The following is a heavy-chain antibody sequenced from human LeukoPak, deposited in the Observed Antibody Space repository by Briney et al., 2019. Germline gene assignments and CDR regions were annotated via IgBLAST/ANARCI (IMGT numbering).Heavy chain of an antibody. D-gene: IGHD3-3*01. CDR1: GFTFSTYT. Sequence: PGGSLRLSCAASGFTFSTYTMNWVRQAPGKGLEWVSSITSSSSYLYYADSVEGRFTISRDNSKNTLYLQMNSLRAEDTALYYCAKGGGPGFEGPYNWFDPWGQGTLVTVSS. CDR2: ITSSSSYL. V-gene: IGHV3-21*04. CDR3: AKGGGPGFEGPYNWFDP. J-gene: IGHJ5*02.